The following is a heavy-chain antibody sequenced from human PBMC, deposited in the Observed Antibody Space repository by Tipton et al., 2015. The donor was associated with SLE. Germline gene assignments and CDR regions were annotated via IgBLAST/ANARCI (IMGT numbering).Heavy chain of an antibody. CDR1: GGSISSGSYS. CDR3: ARGGLTMIKTLYGMDV. V-gene: IGHV4-61*02. D-gene: IGHD3-22*01. J-gene: IGHJ6*02. CDR2: FYSGFT. Sequence: TLSLTCTVSGGSISSGSYSWNWIRQPAGKGLEWIGRFYSGFTTYNPSLKSRVTIFVDTSKNQFSLKLRSVTAADTAVYYCARGGLTMIKTLYGMDVWGQGTTVTVSS.